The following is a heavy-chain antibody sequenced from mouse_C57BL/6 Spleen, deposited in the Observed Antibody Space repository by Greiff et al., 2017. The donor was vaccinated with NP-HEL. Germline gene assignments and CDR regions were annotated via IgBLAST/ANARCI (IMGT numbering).Heavy chain of an antibody. J-gene: IGHJ4*01. D-gene: IGHD2-12*01. CDR1: GYTFTSYW. V-gene: IGHV1-64*01. CDR2: IHPNRGST. Sequence: VQLQQPGAELVKPGASVKLSCKASGYTFTSYWMHWVKQRPGQGLEWIGMIHPNRGSTNYNEKFKSKATLTVDKSSSTAYMQLSSLTSEDSAVYYGARGAFYSLYYAMDYWGQGTSVTVSS. CDR3: ARGAFYSLYYAMDY.